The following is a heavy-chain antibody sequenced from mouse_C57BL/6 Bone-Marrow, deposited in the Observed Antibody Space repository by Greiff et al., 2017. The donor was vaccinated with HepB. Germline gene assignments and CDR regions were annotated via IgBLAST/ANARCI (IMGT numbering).Heavy chain of an antibody. CDR2: IDPENGDT. J-gene: IGHJ2*01. CDR3: TTRSNYYGSSFFDY. V-gene: IGHV14-4*01. CDR1: GFNIKDDY. D-gene: IGHD1-1*01. Sequence: EVQLQQSGAELVRPGASVKLSCTASGFNIKDDYMHWVKQRPEQGLEWIGWIDPENGDTEYASKFQGKATITADTSSNTAYLQLSSLTSEDTADYYCTTRSNYYGSSFFDYWGQGTTLTVSS.